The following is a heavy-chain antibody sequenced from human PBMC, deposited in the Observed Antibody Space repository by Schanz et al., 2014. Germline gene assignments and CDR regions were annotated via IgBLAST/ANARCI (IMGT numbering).Heavy chain of an antibody. CDR3: ARGGFGEVSYFDY. CDR2: ISSSSSTR. V-gene: IGHV3-48*01. J-gene: IGHJ4*02. CDR1: GFGFSSYS. Sequence: EVHLLESGGGLVEPGGSLRLSCAASGFGFSSYSMNWVRQAPGKGLEWVSYISSSSSTRYYADSVKGRFTISRDNSKNTLYLQMNSLRPEDTAVYYCARGGFGEVSYFDYWGQGTLVTVSS. D-gene: IGHD3-10*01.